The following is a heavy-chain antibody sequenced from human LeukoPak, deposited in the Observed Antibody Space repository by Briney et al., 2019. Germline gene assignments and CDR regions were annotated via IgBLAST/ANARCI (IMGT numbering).Heavy chain of an antibody. Sequence: GGSLRLSCAASGFTFSSYAMSWVRQAPGKGLEWVSAISGSGGSTYYADSVEGRFTISRDNSKNTLYLQMNSLRAEDTAVYYCAKAHLDYGGTHFDYWGQGTLVTVSS. J-gene: IGHJ4*02. V-gene: IGHV3-23*01. D-gene: IGHD4-17*01. CDR2: ISGSGGST. CDR1: GFTFSSYA. CDR3: AKAHLDYGGTHFDY.